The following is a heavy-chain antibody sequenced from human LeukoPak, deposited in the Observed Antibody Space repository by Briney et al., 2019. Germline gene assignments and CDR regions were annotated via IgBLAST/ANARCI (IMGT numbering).Heavy chain of an antibody. CDR2: IYYSWST. CDR3: ARAGYYYDSSGYHYYFDY. J-gene: IGHJ4*02. CDR1: GGSISSYY. V-gene: IGHV4-59*01. Sequence: SETLSLTCTVSGGSISSYYWSWIRQPQGKGLEWIGYIYYSWSTNYNPSLKSRVTISVDTSKNQFSLKLSSVTAADTAVYYCARAGYYYDSSGYHYYFDYWGQGTLVTVSS. D-gene: IGHD3-22*01.